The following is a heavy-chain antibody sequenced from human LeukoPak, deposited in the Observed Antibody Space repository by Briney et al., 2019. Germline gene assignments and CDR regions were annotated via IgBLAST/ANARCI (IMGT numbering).Heavy chain of an antibody. D-gene: IGHD6-13*01. CDR1: GYTFTSYD. Sequence: GASVKVSCKASGYTFTSYDINWVRQATGQGLEWMGWISAYNGNTNYAQKLQGRVTMTTDTSTSTAYMELRSLRSDDTAVYYCARDGSSWPNWFDPWGQGTLVTVSS. J-gene: IGHJ5*02. V-gene: IGHV1-18*01. CDR2: ISAYNGNT. CDR3: ARDGSSWPNWFDP.